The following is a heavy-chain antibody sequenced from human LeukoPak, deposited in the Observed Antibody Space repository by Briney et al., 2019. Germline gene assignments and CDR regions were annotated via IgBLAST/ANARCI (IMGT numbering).Heavy chain of an antibody. D-gene: IGHD3-22*01. CDR3: ARDLLHYYDSSGYPSRSLDYGMDV. V-gene: IGHV4-59*01. CDR1: GGSISSYY. J-gene: IGHJ6*02. Sequence: PSETLSLTCTVSGGSISSYYWSWIRQPPGKGLEWIGYIYYSGSTNYNPSLKSRVTISVDTSKNQFSLKLSSVTAADTAVYYCARDLLHYYDSSGYPSRSLDYGMDVWGQGTTVTVSS. CDR2: IYYSGST.